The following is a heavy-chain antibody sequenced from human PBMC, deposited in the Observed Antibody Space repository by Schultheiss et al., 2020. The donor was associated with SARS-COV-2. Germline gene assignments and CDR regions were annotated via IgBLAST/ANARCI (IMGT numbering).Heavy chain of an antibody. Sequence: SETLSLTCAVSDGSFSDYYWTWIRQPPGKGLEWIGEINHSGSTYYNPSLKSRVTISVDTSKNQFSLKLSSVTAADTAVYYCARASVLRYLEWHQKWIDYWGQGTPVTVSS. V-gene: IGHV4-34*01. CDR2: INHSGST. D-gene: IGHD3-3*01. CDR3: ARASVLRYLEWHQKWIDY. CDR1: DGSFSDYY. J-gene: IGHJ4*02.